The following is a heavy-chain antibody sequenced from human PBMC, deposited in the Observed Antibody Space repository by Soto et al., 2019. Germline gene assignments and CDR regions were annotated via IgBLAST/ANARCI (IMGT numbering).Heavy chain of an antibody. J-gene: IGHJ4*02. CDR3: ARETARNSNKRVDTAMVRPFDY. CDR2: IYYSGST. CDR1: GGSISSGGYY. Sequence: QVQLQESGPGLVKPSQTLSLTCTVSGGSISSGGYYWSWIRQHPGKGLEWIGYIYYSGSTYYNPSLKSRVTISVDTSKNQFSLKLSSVTDADTAVYYCARETARNSNKRVDTAMVRPFDYWGQGTLVTVSS. D-gene: IGHD5-18*01. V-gene: IGHV4-31*03.